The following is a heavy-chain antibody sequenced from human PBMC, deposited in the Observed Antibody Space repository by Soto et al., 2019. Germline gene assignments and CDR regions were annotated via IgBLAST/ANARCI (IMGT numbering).Heavy chain of an antibody. CDR3: AHSQEGYSYGSRPTYYYYGMDV. V-gene: IGHV2-5*01. J-gene: IGHJ6*02. CDR1: GFSLSTSGVG. D-gene: IGHD5-18*01. Sequence: QITLKESGPTLVKPTQTLTLTCTFSGFSLSTSGVGVGWIRQPPGKALEWLALIYWNDDKRYSPSLKSRLTITKDTSKNQVVLTMTNMDPVDTATYYCAHSQEGYSYGSRPTYYYYGMDVWGQGTTVTVSS. CDR2: IYWNDDK.